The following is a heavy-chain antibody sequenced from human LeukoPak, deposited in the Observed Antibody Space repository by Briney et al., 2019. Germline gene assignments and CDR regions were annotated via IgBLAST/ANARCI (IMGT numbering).Heavy chain of an antibody. J-gene: IGHJ4*02. D-gene: IGHD1-20*01. V-gene: IGHV4-59*01. CDR1: GGSISSYY. CDR2: IYYSGST. Sequence: SETLSLTCTVSGGSISSYYWSWIRQPPGKGLEWIGYIYYSGSTNYNPSLKSRVTISVDTSKNQFPLKLSSVTAADTAVYYCARSNWNYVDYWGQGTLVTVSS. CDR3: ARSNWNYVDY.